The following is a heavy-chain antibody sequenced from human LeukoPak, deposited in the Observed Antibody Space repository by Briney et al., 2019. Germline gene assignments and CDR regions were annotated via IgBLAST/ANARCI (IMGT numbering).Heavy chain of an antibody. J-gene: IGHJ3*02. V-gene: IGHV1-18*01. Sequence: ASVKVSCKASGYTFSRYGITWVRQAPGQGLEWMGWISANNGKTNYAQKLQDRVTMTTDTSTHTAYMELRSLRPDDTAVYYCASRGSGTDYQDDALDIWGQGTMVTVSS. CDR2: ISANNGKT. CDR1: GYTFSRYG. D-gene: IGHD3-10*01. CDR3: ASRGSGTDYQDDALDI.